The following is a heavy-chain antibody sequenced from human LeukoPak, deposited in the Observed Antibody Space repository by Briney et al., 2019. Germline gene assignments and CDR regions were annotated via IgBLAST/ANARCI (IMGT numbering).Heavy chain of an antibody. CDR1: GYPISSGYY. CDR2: IYHSGST. J-gene: IGHJ5*02. CDR3: ARERGITIFGVVNDYNWFDP. Sequence: SETLSLTCTVSGYPISSGYYWGWIRQPPGKGLEWIGSIYHSGSTYYNPSLKSRVTISVDTSKNQFSLKLSSVTAADTAVYYCARERGITIFGVVNDYNWFDPWGQGTLVTVSS. V-gene: IGHV4-38-2*02. D-gene: IGHD3-3*01.